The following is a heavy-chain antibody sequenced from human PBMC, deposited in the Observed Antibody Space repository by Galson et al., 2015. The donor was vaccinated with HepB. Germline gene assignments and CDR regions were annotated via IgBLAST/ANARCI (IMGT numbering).Heavy chain of an antibody. J-gene: IGHJ4*02. Sequence: SLRLSCAASGFTFGGYGVHWVRQAPGKGLEWVGVIWYDGSNQHYADSVKGRFTISRDNSKNMLYLQMNSLRAEDTAVYYCAREGRTTVTIFDYWGQGSLVTVSS. CDR1: GFTFGGYG. D-gene: IGHD4-17*01. V-gene: IGHV3-33*01. CDR2: IWYDGSNQ. CDR3: AREGRTTVTIFDY.